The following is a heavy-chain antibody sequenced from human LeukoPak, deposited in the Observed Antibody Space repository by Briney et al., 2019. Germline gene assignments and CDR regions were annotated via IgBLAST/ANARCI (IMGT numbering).Heavy chain of an antibody. CDR3: AREAPSYYDFWSGSTQLYYYYMDV. J-gene: IGHJ6*03. D-gene: IGHD3-3*01. CDR2: IYYSGST. V-gene: IGHV4-59*12. Sequence: SETLSLTCTVSGGSISSYYWSWIRQPPGKGLEWIGYIYYSGSTNYNPSLKSRVTISVDTSKNQFSLKLSSVTAADTAVYYCAREAPSYYDFWSGSTQLYYYYMDVWGKGTTVTVSS. CDR1: GGSISSYY.